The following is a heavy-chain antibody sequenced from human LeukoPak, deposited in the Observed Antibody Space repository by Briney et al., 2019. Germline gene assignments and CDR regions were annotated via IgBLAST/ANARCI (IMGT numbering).Heavy chain of an antibody. Sequence: SETLSLTCTVSGGSISSYYWGWIRQPPGKGLEWIGSIYYSGSTYYNPSLKSRVTISVDTSKNQFSLKLSSVTAADTAVYYCASSGYSSSWSSFYWGQGTLVTVSS. V-gene: IGHV4-39*01. CDR2: IYYSGST. CDR3: ASSGYSSSWSSFY. J-gene: IGHJ4*02. D-gene: IGHD6-13*01. CDR1: GGSISSYY.